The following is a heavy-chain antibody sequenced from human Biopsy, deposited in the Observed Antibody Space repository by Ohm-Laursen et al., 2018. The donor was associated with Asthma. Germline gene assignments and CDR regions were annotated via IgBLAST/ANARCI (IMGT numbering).Heavy chain of an antibody. J-gene: IGHJ4*02. Sequence: SVKVSCKALGGTFNTYVIGWVRQAPGQGLEWMGGINSVFGTTTYPQKFQDRVTITADDSTSTVYKELSSLRSEDTAVYYCARKAGSCISRTCYSLDFWGQGTLVTVSS. D-gene: IGHD2-2*01. CDR2: INSVFGTT. CDR1: GGTFNTYV. CDR3: ARKAGSCISRTCYSLDF. V-gene: IGHV1-69*13.